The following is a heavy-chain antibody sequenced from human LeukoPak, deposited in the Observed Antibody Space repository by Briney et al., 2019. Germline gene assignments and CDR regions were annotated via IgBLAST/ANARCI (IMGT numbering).Heavy chain of an antibody. CDR2: ICFSGST. D-gene: IGHD3-3*01. J-gene: IGHJ3*02. Sequence: SETLSLTCAVSGGSINSRRYCWSWIRQPPGKGLEWIGSICFSGSTYYNPSLKSRVTISVDTSKNQFSLKLSSVTAADTAVYYCARWKGPLSAFGMRGWAFDIWGQGTMVTVSS. CDR1: GGSINSRRYC. CDR3: ARWKGPLSAFGMRGWAFDI. V-gene: IGHV4-39*07.